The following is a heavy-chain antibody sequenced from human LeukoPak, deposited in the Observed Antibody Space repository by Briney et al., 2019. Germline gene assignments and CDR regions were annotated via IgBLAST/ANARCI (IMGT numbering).Heavy chain of an antibody. J-gene: IGHJ4*02. CDR3: ARAGELGQLGRSGSYLY. D-gene: IGHD1-26*01. CDR1: GGTFSSYA. CDR2: IIPIFGTA. V-gene: IGHV1-69*05. Sequence: SVKVSCKASGGTFSSYAIIWVRQAPGQGLEWMGGIIPIFGTANYAQKFQGRVTITTDESTSTAYMELSSLRSEDTAVYYCARAGELGQLGRSGSYLYWGQGTLVTVSS.